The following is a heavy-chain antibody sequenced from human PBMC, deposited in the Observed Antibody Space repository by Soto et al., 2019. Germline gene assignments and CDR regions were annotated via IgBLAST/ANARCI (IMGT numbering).Heavy chain of an antibody. J-gene: IGHJ4*02. CDR2: IKSKTDGGTT. CDR1: GFTFSNAW. Sequence: GGSLRLSCAASGFTFSNAWMSWVRQAPGKGLEWVGRIKSKTDGGTTDYAAPVKGRFTISRDDSKNTLYLQMNSLKTEDTAVYYCTTVLTGDYDYIWGSYRNGAFDYWGQGTLVTVSS. D-gene: IGHD3-16*02. CDR3: TTVLTGDYDYIWGSYRNGAFDY. V-gene: IGHV3-15*01.